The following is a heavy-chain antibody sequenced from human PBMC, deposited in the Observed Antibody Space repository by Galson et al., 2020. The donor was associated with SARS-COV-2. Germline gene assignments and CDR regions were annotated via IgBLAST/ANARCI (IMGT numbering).Heavy chain of an antibody. J-gene: IGHJ6*02. V-gene: IGHV1-58*02. CDR3: ARGGSERRYFVYGMDV. CDR2: IVVGNGNI. CDR1: GFTFLEAA. Sequence: KISCKASGFTFLEAAIQWVRQARGQRTEFIGWIVVGNGNIKYGQNFQERVTFTRDVSTDTAYMELTSLRIEDTAVYYCARGGSERRYFVYGMDVWGQGTTVTVSS. D-gene: IGHD3-9*01.